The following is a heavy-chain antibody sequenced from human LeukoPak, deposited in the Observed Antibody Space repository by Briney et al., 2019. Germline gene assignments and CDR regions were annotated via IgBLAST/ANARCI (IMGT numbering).Heavy chain of an antibody. CDR2: ISGSGGRT. V-gene: IGHV3-23*01. CDR3: ARRAGEYSHPYHY. Sequence: GGSLRLSCAASGFTFSSYVMSWVRQAPGKGLEWVSAISGSGGRTYYADSVKGRSTISRYNSKNTLYLKINSLRAENTAVYYGARRAGEYSHPYHYWGQGTLVSVCS. D-gene: IGHD2/OR15-2a*01. CDR1: GFTFSSYV. J-gene: IGHJ4*02.